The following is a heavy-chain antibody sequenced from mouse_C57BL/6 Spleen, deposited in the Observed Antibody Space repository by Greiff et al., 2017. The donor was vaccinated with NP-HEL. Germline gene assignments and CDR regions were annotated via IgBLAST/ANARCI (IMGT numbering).Heavy chain of an antibody. V-gene: IGHV1-52*01. CDR2: IDPSDSET. Sequence: VQLQQPGAELVRPGSPVKLSCKASGYTFTSYWMHWVKQRPIQGLEWIGNIDPSDSETHYNQKFKDKATLTVDKSSSTAYMQLSSLTSEDSAVYYCARGGTPYYFDYWGQGTTLTVSS. J-gene: IGHJ2*01. CDR1: GYTFTSYW. CDR3: ARGGTPYYFDY.